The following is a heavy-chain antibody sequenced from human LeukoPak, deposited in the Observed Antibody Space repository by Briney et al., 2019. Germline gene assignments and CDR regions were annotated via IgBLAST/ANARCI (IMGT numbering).Heavy chain of an antibody. Sequence: AGGSLRLSCAASGFTFSSYAMSWVRQAPGKGLEWVSAISGSGGSTYYADSVKGRFTISRDNSKNTLYLQMNSLRAEDTAVYYYAKECGLPVVRPAAPTCAFDIWGQGTMVTVSS. CDR1: GFTFSSYA. J-gene: IGHJ3*02. V-gene: IGHV3-23*01. CDR2: ISGSGGST. CDR3: AKECGLPVVRPAAPTCAFDI. D-gene: IGHD2-2*01.